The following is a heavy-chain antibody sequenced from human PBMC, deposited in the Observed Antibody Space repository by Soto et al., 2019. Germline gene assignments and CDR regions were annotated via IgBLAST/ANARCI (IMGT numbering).Heavy chain of an antibody. CDR3: ARPPHSGSGSYFPY. D-gene: IGHD3-10*01. Sequence: SETLSLTCAVYGGSFSGYYWSWIRQPPGKGLEWIGEINDSGSTNYNPSLKSRVTISVDTSKNQFSLKLSSVTAADTAVYYCARPPHSGSGSYFPYWGQGNLVTV. J-gene: IGHJ4*02. CDR1: GGSFSGYY. CDR2: INDSGST. V-gene: IGHV4-34*01.